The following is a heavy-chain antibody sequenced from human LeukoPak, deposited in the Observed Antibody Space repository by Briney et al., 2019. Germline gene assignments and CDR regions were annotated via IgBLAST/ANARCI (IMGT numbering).Heavy chain of an antibody. V-gene: IGHV3-30*01. D-gene: IGHD1-7*01. CDR2: ISYDGSNK. CDR1: GFTLSSYA. Sequence: GGSLRLSCAASGFTLSSYAMHRVRQAPGKGLEWVAVISYDGSNKYYADSVKGRFTISRDNSKNTLYLQMNSLRAEDTAVYYCARGTGTTGAYYFDYWGQGTLVTVSS. CDR3: ARGTGTTGAYYFDY. J-gene: IGHJ4*02.